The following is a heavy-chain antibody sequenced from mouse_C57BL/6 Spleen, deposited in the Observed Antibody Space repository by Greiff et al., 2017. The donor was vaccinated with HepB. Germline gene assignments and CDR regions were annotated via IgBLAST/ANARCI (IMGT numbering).Heavy chain of an antibody. D-gene: IGHD2-5*01. J-gene: IGHJ4*01. V-gene: IGHV1-18*01. CDR1: GYTFTDYN. CDR2: INPNNGGT. Sequence: EVMLVESGPELVKPGASVKIPCKASGYTFTDYNMDWVKQSHGKSLEWIGDINPNNGGTIYNQKFKGKATLTVDKSSSTAYMELRSLTSEDTAVYYCARGYYSNLYAMDYWGQGTSVTVSS. CDR3: ARGYYSNLYAMDY.